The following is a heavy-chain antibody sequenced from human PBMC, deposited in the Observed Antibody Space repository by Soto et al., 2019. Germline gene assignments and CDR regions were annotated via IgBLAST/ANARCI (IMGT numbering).Heavy chain of an antibody. Sequence: SETLSLNCAVFGGSISIGGYSWTWIRQPPGKGLEWIGNIYHTGSTYYNSSLNSRVTMSVDTPKNQFSLKLSSVTAADTAVYFCARGSSSYYDYGMDVWGQGTTVTVSS. CDR3: ARGSSSYYDYGMDV. J-gene: IGHJ6*02. CDR2: IYHTGST. D-gene: IGHD6-6*01. CDR1: GGSISIGGYS. V-gene: IGHV4-30-2*01.